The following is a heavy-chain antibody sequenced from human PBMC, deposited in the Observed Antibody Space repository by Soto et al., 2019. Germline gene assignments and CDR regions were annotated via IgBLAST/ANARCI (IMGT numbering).Heavy chain of an antibody. Sequence: WGSLRLSCAASGFTFSSYWIIWVRQSPFKGLEWVANIKQDGSEKYYVDSVKGRFTISRDNAKNSLYLQMNSLRAEDTAVYYCARRIQTDYWGQGTLVTVSS. D-gene: IGHD5-18*01. CDR1: GFTFSSYW. V-gene: IGHV3-7*01. CDR2: IKQDGSEK. J-gene: IGHJ4*02. CDR3: ARRIQTDY.